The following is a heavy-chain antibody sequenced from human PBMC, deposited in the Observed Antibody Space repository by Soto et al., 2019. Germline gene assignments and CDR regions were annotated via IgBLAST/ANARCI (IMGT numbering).Heavy chain of an antibody. D-gene: IGHD6-19*01. CDR1: GGSISSYY. Sequence: SETLSLTCTVSGGSISSYYWSWIRQPPGRGLEWIGYIYYSGSTNYNPSLKSRVTISVDTSKNQFSLKLSSVTAADTAVYYCASSGWYGPGVYYFDYWGQGTLVTVSS. CDR2: IYYSGST. J-gene: IGHJ4*02. V-gene: IGHV4-59*01. CDR3: ASSGWYGPGVYYFDY.